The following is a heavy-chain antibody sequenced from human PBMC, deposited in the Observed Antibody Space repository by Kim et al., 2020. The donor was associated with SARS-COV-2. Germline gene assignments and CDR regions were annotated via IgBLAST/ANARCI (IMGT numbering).Heavy chain of an antibody. D-gene: IGHD6-19*01. V-gene: IGHV4-4*02. CDR2: IYHSGTT. J-gene: IGHJ6*02. Sequence: SETLSLTCAVSGDSISNSNWWSLVRQPPGKGLQWIGEIYHSGTTNYNPSLKSRVTISVDKSKNQFSLKLTSVTAADTAVYYCARNSGPVPGNYYYYYGMDVWGQGTTVTVSS. CDR3: ARNSGPVPGNYYYYYGMDV. CDR1: GDSISNSNW.